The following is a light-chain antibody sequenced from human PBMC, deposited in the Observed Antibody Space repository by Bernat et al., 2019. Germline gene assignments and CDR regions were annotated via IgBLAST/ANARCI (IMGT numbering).Light chain of an antibody. Sequence: SYELTQPPSVSVSPGQTASITCSGDKLGDKYACWYQQKPGQSPVLVIYQDSKRPSGIPERFSGSNSGNTATLTISGTQAMDEADYYCQAWESSIVVCGTGTKVKVL. CDR3: QAWESSIVV. CDR2: QDS. CDR1: KLGDKY. J-gene: IGLJ1*01. V-gene: IGLV3-1*01.